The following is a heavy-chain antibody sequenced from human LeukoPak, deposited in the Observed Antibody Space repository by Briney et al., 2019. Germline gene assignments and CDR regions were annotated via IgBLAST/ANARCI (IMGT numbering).Heavy chain of an antibody. V-gene: IGHV4-61*02. Sequence: PSETLSLTCTVSGGSISSGSYYWSWIRQPAGKGLEWIGRIYTSGSTNYNPSLKRRVSISLDTSKNQFSLKLSSVPAADTAVYYCASHPSYDFWGAFDIWGQGTMVPVSS. J-gene: IGHJ3*02. CDR2: IYTSGST. D-gene: IGHD3-3*01. CDR3: ASHPSYDFWGAFDI. CDR1: GGSISSGSYY.